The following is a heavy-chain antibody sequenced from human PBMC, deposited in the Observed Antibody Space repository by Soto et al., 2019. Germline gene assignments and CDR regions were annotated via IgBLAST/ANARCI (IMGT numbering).Heavy chain of an antibody. Sequence: GGSLRLSCISSGFTFRTYTMNWVRQAPGKGLEWVSGIRGFSPYTFYAESVEGRFTISRDNAKNSLYLQMDSLRAEDTAVYYCARDRGYDAHDYYYNAMDVWGQGATGTVSS. CDR3: ARDRGYDAHDYYYNAMDV. J-gene: IGHJ6*02. D-gene: IGHD3-10*01. CDR1: GFTFRTYT. CDR2: IRGFSPYT. V-gene: IGHV3-21*01.